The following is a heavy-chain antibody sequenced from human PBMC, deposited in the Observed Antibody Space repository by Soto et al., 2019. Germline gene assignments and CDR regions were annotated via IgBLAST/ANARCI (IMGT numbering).Heavy chain of an antibody. V-gene: IGHV1-69*01. CDR3: ARPLRDRHYYYGMAV. D-gene: IGHD3-22*01. CDR1: GGTFSKYA. Sequence: QVQLVQSGAEMQQPGASVRVSCKASGGTFSKYAFSWVRQAPGQGLEWLGGTIPMFGTPNYAQKFQGRDAISADESTAKVYMELSSVRSEDTAVYFCARPLRDRHYYYGMAVWGQGTTVTVSS. CDR2: TIPMFGTP. J-gene: IGHJ6*02.